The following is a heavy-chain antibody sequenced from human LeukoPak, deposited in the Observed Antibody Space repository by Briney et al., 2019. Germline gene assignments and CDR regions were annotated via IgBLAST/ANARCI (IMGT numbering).Heavy chain of an antibody. CDR2: IYYSGST. Sequence: SETLSLTCTVSGGSISSYYWSWIRQPPGKGLEWIGYIYYSGSTNYNPSLKSRVTISVDTSKNQFSLKLSSVTAADTAVYDCARHLPSTTGRSYFDYWGQGTLVTVSS. J-gene: IGHJ4*02. CDR1: GGSISSYY. D-gene: IGHD1-1*01. V-gene: IGHV4-59*08. CDR3: ARHLPSTTGRSYFDY.